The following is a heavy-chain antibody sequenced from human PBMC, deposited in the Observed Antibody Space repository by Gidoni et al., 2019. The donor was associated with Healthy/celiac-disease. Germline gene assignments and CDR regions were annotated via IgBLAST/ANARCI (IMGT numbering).Heavy chain of an antibody. CDR3: ARGRVRYSSRFCYGMDV. Sequence: QVQLQQWGAGLLKPSETLSLTCAVYGGSFSGYYWSWIRQPPGKGLEWIGEINHSGSTNYNPSLKSRVTISVDTSKNQFSLKLSSVTAADTAVYYCARGRVRYSSRFCYGMDVWGQGTTVTVSS. CDR2: INHSGST. CDR1: GGSFSGYY. D-gene: IGHD6-13*01. J-gene: IGHJ6*02. V-gene: IGHV4-34*01.